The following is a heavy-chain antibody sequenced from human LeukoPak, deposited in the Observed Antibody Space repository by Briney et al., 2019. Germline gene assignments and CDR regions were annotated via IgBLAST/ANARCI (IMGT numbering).Heavy chain of an antibody. CDR3: ARGLSYCGGDCPIGPFDY. J-gene: IGHJ4*02. Sequence: GGSLRLSCAASGFTFSSYSMNWVRQAPGKGLEWVSSISSSSSYIYYADSVKGRFTISRDNAKNSLYLQMNSLRAEDTAVYYCARGLSYCGGDCPIGPFDYWGQGTLVTVSS. D-gene: IGHD2-21*02. V-gene: IGHV3-21*01. CDR2: ISSSSSYI. CDR1: GFTFSSYS.